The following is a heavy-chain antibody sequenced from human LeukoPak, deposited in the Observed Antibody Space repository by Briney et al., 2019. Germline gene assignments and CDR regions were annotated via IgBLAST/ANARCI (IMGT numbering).Heavy chain of an antibody. Sequence: PSETLSLTCTVSGGSLSSYYWSWLRQPAGKGLEWMGRIYTSGSTNYNPALKSRVTMSVDTSKNQFSLKLSSVTAPDTAVYYCARGMYYYGSGDYHFDYLRQGTLVTVSS. D-gene: IGHD3-10*01. V-gene: IGHV4-4*07. J-gene: IGHJ4*02. CDR1: GGSLSSYY. CDR2: IYTSGST. CDR3: ARGMYYYGSGDYHFDY.